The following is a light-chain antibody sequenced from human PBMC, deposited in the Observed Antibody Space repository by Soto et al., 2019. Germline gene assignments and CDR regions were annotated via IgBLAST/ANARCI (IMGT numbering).Light chain of an antibody. CDR2: WAS. CDR1: QSVLYSSNNKNY. CDR3: QQYYSTPLT. V-gene: IGKV4-1*01. J-gene: IGKJ4*01. Sequence: EIVVTQSPDSLAVSLGERATINCKSSQSVLYSSNNKNYLAWYQQKPGQPPKLLIYWASTRESGVPDRFGGSGSGTDFTLTISSLQAEDVAVYYCQQYYSTPLTFGGGTKVDIK.